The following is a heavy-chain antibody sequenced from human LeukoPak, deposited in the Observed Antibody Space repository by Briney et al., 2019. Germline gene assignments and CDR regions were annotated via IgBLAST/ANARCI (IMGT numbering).Heavy chain of an antibody. CDR3: ARWGNSGSYSLQTDWYFDL. V-gene: IGHV4-4*07. CDR2: IYTSGST. Sequence: SSETLSLTCTVSGGSISSYYWSWIRQPAGKGLEWIGRIYTSGSTNYNPSLKSRVTMSVDTSKNQFSLKLSSVTAADTAVYHCARWGNSGSYSLQTDWYFDLWGRGTLVTVSS. J-gene: IGHJ2*01. CDR1: GGSISSYY. D-gene: IGHD1-26*01.